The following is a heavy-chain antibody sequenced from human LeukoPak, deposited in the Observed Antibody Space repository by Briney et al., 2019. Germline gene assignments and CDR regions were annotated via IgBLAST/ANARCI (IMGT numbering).Heavy chain of an antibody. Sequence: SVKVSCKASGGTFSSYAISWVRQAPGQGLEWMGRITPILGIANYAQKFQGRVTITADKSTSTAYMELSSLRSEDTAVYYCARGPLSPYDFWSGYYRSAYYYGMDVWGQGTTVTVSS. D-gene: IGHD3-3*01. CDR1: GGTFSSYA. CDR2: ITPILGIA. CDR3: ARGPLSPYDFWSGYYRSAYYYGMDV. J-gene: IGHJ6*02. V-gene: IGHV1-69*04.